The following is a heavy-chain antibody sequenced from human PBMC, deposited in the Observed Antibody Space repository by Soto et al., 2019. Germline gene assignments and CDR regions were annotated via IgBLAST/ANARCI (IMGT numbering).Heavy chain of an antibody. CDR1: GASITDSY. CDR2: IYFSGIA. CDR3: ARGDSDLAVSEAAY. J-gene: IGHJ1*01. D-gene: IGHD2-15*01. Sequence: SETLSLTCAVSGASITDSYWSWIRQPPEKGLEWIGYIYFSGIANYNPSLKSRATISRDTSKNEFSLKLTSVTAADTAIYYCARGDSDLAVSEAAYWGQGTLVTVSS. V-gene: IGHV4-59*01.